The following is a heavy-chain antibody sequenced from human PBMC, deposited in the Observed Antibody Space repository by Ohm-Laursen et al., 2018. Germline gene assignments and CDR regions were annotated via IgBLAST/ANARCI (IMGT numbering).Heavy chain of an antibody. CDR3: ARTFRDYYYYGMDV. D-gene: IGHD3-10*01. J-gene: IGHJ6*02. CDR2: ISSSSSYI. CDR1: GFTFSSYS. Sequence: SLRLSCSASGFTFSSYSMNWVRQAPGKGLEWVSSISSSSSYIYYADSVKGRFTISRANAKNSLYLQMNSLRAEDTAVYYCARTFRDYYYYGMDVWGQGTTVTVSS. V-gene: IGHV3-21*01.